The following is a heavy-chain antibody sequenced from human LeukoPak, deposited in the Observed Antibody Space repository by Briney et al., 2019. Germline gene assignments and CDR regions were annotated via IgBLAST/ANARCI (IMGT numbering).Heavy chain of an antibody. D-gene: IGHD3-16*01. CDR2: INHSGST. V-gene: IGHV4-34*01. CDR1: GGSFSGYY. CDR3: ARDWGTWHAFDL. J-gene: IGHJ3*01. Sequence: SETLSLTCAVYGGSFSGYYWSWIRQPPGKGLEWIGEINHSGSTNYNPSLKSRVTISVDTSKNQFSLKLSSVTAADTAMYYCARDWGTWHAFDLWGQGTMVTVSS.